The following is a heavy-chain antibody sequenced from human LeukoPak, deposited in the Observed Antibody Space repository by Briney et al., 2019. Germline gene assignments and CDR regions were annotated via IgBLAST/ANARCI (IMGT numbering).Heavy chain of an antibody. J-gene: IGHJ6*03. CDR3: ARLYCYGSGSHGYMDV. D-gene: IGHD3-10*01. CDR1: GYSFTSYW. CDR2: IYPGDSDT. Sequence: GESLKISCKGSGYSFTSYWIGWVRQMPGKGLEWMGIIYPGDSDTSYSPSFQGQVTISAAKSISTASLKWSSLKLSDTAMYYCARLYCYGSGSHGYMDVWGKGTTVTISS. V-gene: IGHV5-51*01.